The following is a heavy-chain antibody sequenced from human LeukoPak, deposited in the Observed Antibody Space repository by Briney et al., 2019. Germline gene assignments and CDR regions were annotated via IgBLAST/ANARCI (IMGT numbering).Heavy chain of an antibody. CDR1: GGSLSGIHYY. CDR2: VYYDGST. V-gene: IGHV4-39*01. D-gene: IGHD2-21*01. J-gene: IGHJ3*02. Sequence: SETLSLTCTVSGGSLSGIHYYWGWIRQPPGKGLKWIGSVYYDGSTYYNPSLKTRVAISVDTSNNQFSLKINSVSAADTAIYFCASRAIPHGFEIWGQGTMVTVSS. CDR3: ASRAIPHGFEI.